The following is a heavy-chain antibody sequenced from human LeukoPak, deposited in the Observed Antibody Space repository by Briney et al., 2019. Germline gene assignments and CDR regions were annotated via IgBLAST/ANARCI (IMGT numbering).Heavy chain of an antibody. Sequence: GGSLRLSCAASGFTLSNAWMNWVRQAPGKGLEWVGRTKSKADSYTTEYAASVRGRFTISRDDSKNSLYLQMNSLRTEDTGVYYCARSVYGDYYFDYWGQGILVTVAS. J-gene: IGHJ4*02. CDR2: TKSKADSYTT. D-gene: IGHD7-27*01. V-gene: IGHV3-72*01. CDR1: GFTLSNAW. CDR3: ARSVYGDYYFDY.